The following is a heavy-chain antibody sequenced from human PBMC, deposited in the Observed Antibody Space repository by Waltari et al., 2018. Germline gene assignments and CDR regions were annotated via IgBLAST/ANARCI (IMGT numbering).Heavy chain of an antibody. CDR1: GFTFITYS. CDR2: SSSSSDWI. D-gene: IGHD3-10*01. J-gene: IGHJ2*01. V-gene: IGHV3-48*04. Sequence: DVQLVESGGGLVQPGGSLRLSCAASGFTFITYSMIWVRQPPGKGLGWIAYSSSSSDWIYSADSVKGRFTISRDNAKNSVYLQMNSLRADDTAVDYCAGIRRGYWFFDLWGRGTLVTVSS. CDR3: AGIRRGYWFFDL.